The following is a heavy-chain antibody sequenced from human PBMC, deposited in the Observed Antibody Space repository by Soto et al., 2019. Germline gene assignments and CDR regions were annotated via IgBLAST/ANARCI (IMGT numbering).Heavy chain of an antibody. J-gene: IGHJ4*02. CDR2: ISAYNGNT. D-gene: IGHD3-16*01. Sequence: ASVKVSCKASGYTFTSYGISWVRQAPGQGREWMGWISAYNGNTNYAQKFQGRVTITTDTSTSTAYMELRSLRSEDTAVYYCARDGSIMSYFDYWGQGTLVTVSS. CDR3: ARDGSIMSYFDY. CDR1: GYTFTSYG. V-gene: IGHV1-18*01.